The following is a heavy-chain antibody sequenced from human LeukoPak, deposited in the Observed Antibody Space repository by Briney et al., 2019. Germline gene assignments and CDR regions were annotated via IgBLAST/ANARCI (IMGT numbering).Heavy chain of an antibody. CDR2: INHSGST. V-gene: IGHV4-34*01. D-gene: IGHD5-12*01. Sequence: PSETLSLTCAVYGGSFSGYYWSWIRQPPGKGLEWIGEINHSGSTNYNPSLKSRVTISVDTSKNQFSLKLSSVTAADTAVYYCARGRGYSGYTRGFRYWGQVTLVTVSS. CDR1: GGSFSGYY. CDR3: ARGRGYSGYTRGFRY. J-gene: IGHJ4*02.